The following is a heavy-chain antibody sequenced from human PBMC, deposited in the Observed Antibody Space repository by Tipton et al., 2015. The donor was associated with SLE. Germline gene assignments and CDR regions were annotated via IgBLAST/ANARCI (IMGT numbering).Heavy chain of an antibody. D-gene: IGHD3-10*01. CDR2: IWYDGSYE. J-gene: IGHJ4*02. CDR1: GFTFSSFG. Sequence: RSLRLSCAASGFTFSSFGMHWVRQAPGKGLEWVALIWYDGSYEFYADSVKGRFTISRDNSKNTLYLQMTSLRAEDTAVYYCATFPYYYGSGTLASFDYWGQGTLVTVSS. V-gene: IGHV3-33*01. CDR3: ATFPYYYGSGTLASFDY.